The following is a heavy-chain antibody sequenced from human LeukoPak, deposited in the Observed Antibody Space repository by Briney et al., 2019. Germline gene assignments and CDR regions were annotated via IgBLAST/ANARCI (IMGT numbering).Heavy chain of an antibody. V-gene: IGHV4-31*03. CDR2: IYYSGST. J-gene: IGHJ1*01. CDR3: ARGTPRDPEYFQH. Sequence: SETLSLTCTVSGGSISSGGYYWSWIRQHPGKGLEWIGYIYYSGSTYYNPSLKSRVTISVDTSKNPFSLKLSSVTAADTAVYYCARGTPRDPEYFQHWGQGTLVTVSS. CDR1: GGSISSGGYY.